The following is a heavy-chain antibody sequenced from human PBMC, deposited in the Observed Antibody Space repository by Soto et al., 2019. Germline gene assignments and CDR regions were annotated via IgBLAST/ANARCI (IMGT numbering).Heavy chain of an antibody. V-gene: IGHV4-59*01. CDR1: GGSISSYY. CDR2: IYDRGST. Sequence: SETLSLTCIVSGGSISSYYWSWIRQPPGKGLEWIGYIYDRGSTNYNPSLKTRVTIPVDTSKNQFSLKLSSVTAADTAVYYCARVVGGYSGYVLDYWGQGTLVTVSS. CDR3: ARVVGGYSGYVLDY. D-gene: IGHD5-12*01. J-gene: IGHJ4*02.